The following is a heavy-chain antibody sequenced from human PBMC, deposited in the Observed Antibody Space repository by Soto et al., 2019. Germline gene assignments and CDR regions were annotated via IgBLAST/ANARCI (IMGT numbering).Heavy chain of an antibody. CDR1: GFTFSSYA. D-gene: IGHD3-22*01. J-gene: IGHJ6*02. Sequence: QVQLVESGGGVVQPGRSLRLSCAASGFTFSSYAMHWVRQAPGKGLEWVAVISYDGSNKYYADSVKGRFTISRDNSKNTLYLQMNSLRAEDTAVYYCVNYYDSSCYYYRDYYYGMDVWGQGTTVTVSS. CDR2: ISYDGSNK. V-gene: IGHV3-30-3*01. CDR3: VNYYDSSCYYYRDYYYGMDV.